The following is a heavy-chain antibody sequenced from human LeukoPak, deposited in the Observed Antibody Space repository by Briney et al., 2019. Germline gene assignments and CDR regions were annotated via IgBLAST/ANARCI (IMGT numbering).Heavy chain of an antibody. CDR3: ARAGGGKYYYYYGMDV. CDR2: IYYSGST. D-gene: IGHD3-16*01. V-gene: IGHV4-59*01. J-gene: IGHJ6*02. Sequence: SETLSLTCTVSGGSISSYYWSWIRQPPGKGLEWIGYIYYSGSTNYNPSLKSRVTISVDTSKNQFSLKLSSVTAADTAVYYCARAGGGKYYYYYGMDVWGQGTTVTVSS. CDR1: GGSISSYY.